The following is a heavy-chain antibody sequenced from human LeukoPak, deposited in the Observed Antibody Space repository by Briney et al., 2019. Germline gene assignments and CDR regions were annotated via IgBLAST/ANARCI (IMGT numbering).Heavy chain of an antibody. D-gene: IGHD6-19*01. J-gene: IGHJ4*02. CDR3: ARGGAVAGVDY. CDR1: GYTFTSYG. V-gene: IGHV3-23*01. CDR2: IGGRDGST. Sequence: GASVKVSCKASGYTFTSYGMSWVRQAPGKGLEWVSAIGGRDGSTYYADSVKGRFTISRDNSKNTLYLQMNSLRAEDTAVYYCARGGAVAGVDYWGQGTLVTVSS.